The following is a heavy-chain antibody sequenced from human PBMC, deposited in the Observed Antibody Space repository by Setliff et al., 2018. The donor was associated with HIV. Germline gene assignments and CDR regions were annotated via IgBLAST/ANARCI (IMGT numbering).Heavy chain of an antibody. CDR3: ARVGPVLRYFDWLFQSNAFDI. CDR2: ISPQNGKT. CDR1: GYDFRRYG. Sequence: ASVKVSCKTSGYDFRRYGIAWVRQVPGHGLEWMGWISPQNGKTKYAQKLQGRVTMTTDTSTSTAYMELRSLRSDDTAVYYCARVGPVLRYFDWLFQSNAFDIWGQGTMVTVSS. V-gene: IGHV1-18*01. J-gene: IGHJ3*02. D-gene: IGHD3-9*01.